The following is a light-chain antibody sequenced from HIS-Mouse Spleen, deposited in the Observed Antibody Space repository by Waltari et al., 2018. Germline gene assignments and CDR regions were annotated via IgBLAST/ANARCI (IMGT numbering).Light chain of an antibody. CDR1: ALPKHY. V-gene: IGLV3-25*03. Sequence: SYELTQPPSVSVSPGQTARITCSGDALPKHYAYWYQQKPGQAPGLVIYKESERPSGIPERFSGSSSGTTVTLTISGVQAEDEADYYCQSADSSGTYVFGTGTKVTVL. CDR3: QSADSSGTYV. J-gene: IGLJ1*01. CDR2: KES.